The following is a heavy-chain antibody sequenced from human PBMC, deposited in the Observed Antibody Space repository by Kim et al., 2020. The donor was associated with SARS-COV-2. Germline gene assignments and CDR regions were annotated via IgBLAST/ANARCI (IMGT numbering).Heavy chain of an antibody. CDR1: GGSISSGGYY. V-gene: IGHV4-31*03. Sequence: TLSLTCTVSGGSISSGGYYWSWIRQHPGKGLEWIGYIYYSGSTYYNPSLKSRVTISVDTSKNQFSLKLSSVTAADTAVYYCARALILITIFGVVGPFDYWGQGTLVTVSS. J-gene: IGHJ4*02. CDR2: IYYSGST. CDR3: ARALILITIFGVVGPFDY. D-gene: IGHD3-3*01.